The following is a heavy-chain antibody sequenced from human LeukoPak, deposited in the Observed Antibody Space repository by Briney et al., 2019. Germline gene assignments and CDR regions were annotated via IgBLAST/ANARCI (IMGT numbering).Heavy chain of an antibody. Sequence: PGGSLRLSCAASGFTFSSYAMSWVRQAPGKGLEWVSAISGSGGSTYYADSVKGRFTISRDNSKNTLYLQMNSLRAEDTAVYYCAKAPPLYSSSWFPIHYYGMDVWGQGTTVTVSS. CDR2: ISGSGGST. D-gene: IGHD6-13*01. V-gene: IGHV3-23*01. J-gene: IGHJ6*02. CDR3: AKAPPLYSSSWFPIHYYGMDV. CDR1: GFTFSSYA.